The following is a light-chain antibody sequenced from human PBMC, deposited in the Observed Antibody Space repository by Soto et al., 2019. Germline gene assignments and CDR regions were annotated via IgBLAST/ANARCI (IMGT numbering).Light chain of an antibody. CDR3: QQYGDSPPNT. CDR2: GTS. Sequence: EIVLTQSPGTLSLSPGERATLSCRASQSVSSTYLAWYQQKPGQAPRLVIYGTSSRATGIPDRFSGSGSGTDFILTISRLEPEDCAVYYCQQYGDSPPNTFGQGTKLEIK. J-gene: IGKJ2*01. V-gene: IGKV3-20*01. CDR1: QSVSSTY.